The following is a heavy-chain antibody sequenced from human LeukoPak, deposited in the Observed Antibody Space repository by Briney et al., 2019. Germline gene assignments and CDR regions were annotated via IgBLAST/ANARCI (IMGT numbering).Heavy chain of an antibody. Sequence: GGSLRLSCAASGFTFSSYSMNWVRQAPGKGLEWVSSISSSSSSIYYADSVKGRFTISRDNAKNSLYLQMNSLRAEDTAVYYCARDHDFWSGYFSFDPWGQGTLVTVPS. CDR2: ISSSSSSI. J-gene: IGHJ5*02. CDR1: GFTFSSYS. V-gene: IGHV3-21*01. D-gene: IGHD3-3*01. CDR3: ARDHDFWSGYFSFDP.